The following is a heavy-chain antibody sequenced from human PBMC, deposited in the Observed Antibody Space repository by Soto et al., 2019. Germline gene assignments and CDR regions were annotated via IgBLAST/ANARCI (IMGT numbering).Heavy chain of an antibody. CDR2: ISSSGSTI. J-gene: IGHJ6*02. CDR3: ARVGGGYDYSRAYYYYYYGMDV. Sequence: GGSLRLSCAASGFTFSSYEMNWARQAPGKGLEWVSYISSSGSTIYYADSVKGRFTISRDNAKNSLYLQMNSLRAEDTAGYYCARVGGGYDYSRAYYYYYYGMDVWGQGTTVTVSS. V-gene: IGHV3-48*03. CDR1: GFTFSSYE. D-gene: IGHD5-12*01.